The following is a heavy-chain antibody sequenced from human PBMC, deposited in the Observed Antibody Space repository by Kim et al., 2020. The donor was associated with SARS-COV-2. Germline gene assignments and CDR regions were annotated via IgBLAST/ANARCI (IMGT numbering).Heavy chain of an antibody. V-gene: IGHV3-11*06. D-gene: IGHD3-10*01. J-gene: IGHJ3*02. Sequence: KGRFTISRDNAKNSLYLEMNSLRAEDTAVYYCARRVLWFGESAGHDAFDIWGQGTMVTVSS. CDR3: ARRVLWFGESAGHDAFDI.